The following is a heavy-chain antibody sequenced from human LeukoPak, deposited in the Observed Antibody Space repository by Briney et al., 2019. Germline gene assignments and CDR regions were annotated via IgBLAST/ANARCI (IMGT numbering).Heavy chain of an antibody. CDR2: IGVSGST. J-gene: IGHJ6*03. D-gene: IGHD1-1*01. CDR3: ATALLRASTYMDV. V-gene: IGHV3-23*01. CDR1: GFTFRTYA. Sequence: GGSLRLSCAASGFTFRTYAMNWVRQAPGKGLECVSGIGVSGSTYYADSVKGRFTISRDNSKNTLYLQINSLRVEDTAVYYCATALLRASTYMDVWGKGTTVTASS.